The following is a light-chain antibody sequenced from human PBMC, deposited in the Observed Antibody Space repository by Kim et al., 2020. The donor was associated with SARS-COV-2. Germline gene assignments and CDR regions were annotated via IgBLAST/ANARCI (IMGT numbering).Light chain of an antibody. CDR3: QQYDSSPGT. Sequence: SLSPGERATLSCRTSQSVSTYLAWYQQRPGQAPRLLIFGASSRATGIPDRFSGSGSGTDFTLTISRLEPEDLAVYYCQQYDSSPGTFGQGTKLEI. V-gene: IGKV3-20*01. CDR1: QSVSTY. J-gene: IGKJ1*01. CDR2: GAS.